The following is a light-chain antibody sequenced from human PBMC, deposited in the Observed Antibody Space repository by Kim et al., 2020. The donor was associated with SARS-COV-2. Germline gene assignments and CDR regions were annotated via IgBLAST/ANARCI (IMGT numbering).Light chain of an antibody. CDR2: ATP. Sequence: PGEGATLSCRASESISTNFLAWYQQLPGQAPRPLTFATPTRATGVPDRFSGSGSDTDFTLTISRLEPEDFAVYYCQQYDTAPLTFGGGTRV. CDR1: ESISTNF. V-gene: IGKV3-20*01. J-gene: IGKJ4*01. CDR3: QQYDTAPLT.